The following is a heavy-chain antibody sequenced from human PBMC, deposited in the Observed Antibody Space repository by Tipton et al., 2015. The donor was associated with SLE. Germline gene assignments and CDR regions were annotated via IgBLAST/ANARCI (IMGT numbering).Heavy chain of an antibody. D-gene: IGHD1-26*01. Sequence: TLSLTCTVSGGSITNHYWNWIRQPPGKGLAWIGYIHYSGTTHDNPSLKSRVTMSVDMSKNQFSLRLTSVTAADTAVYYCARTLGAIAHTVYDAFDIWGQGKMVTVSS. J-gene: IGHJ3*02. V-gene: IGHV4-59*11. CDR1: GGSITNHY. CDR2: IHYSGTT. CDR3: ARTLGAIAHTVYDAFDI.